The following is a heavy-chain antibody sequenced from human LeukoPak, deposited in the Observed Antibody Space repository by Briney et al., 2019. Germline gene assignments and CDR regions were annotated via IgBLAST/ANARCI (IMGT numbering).Heavy chain of an antibody. CDR2: IYYSGSS. V-gene: IGHV4-59*01. J-gene: IGHJ4*02. D-gene: IGHD3-16*01. CDR3: AREGSLYDYYFDY. CDR1: GDSISSYY. Sequence: SETLSLTCTVSGDSISSYYWSWIRQPPGKGLEWIGYIYYSGSSNYNPSLTSRVTISVDTSKNQFSLILSSVTAADTAVYYCAREGSLYDYYFDYWGQGTLVTVSP.